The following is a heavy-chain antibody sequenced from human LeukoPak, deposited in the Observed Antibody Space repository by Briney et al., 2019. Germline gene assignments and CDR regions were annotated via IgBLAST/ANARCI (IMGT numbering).Heavy chain of an antibody. CDR2: ISGSGGST. CDR3: TRDANHYGGMDV. CDR1: GFTFSSYA. Sequence: GGSLRLSCAASGFTFSSYAMSWVRQAPGKGLEWVSAISGSGGSTYYADSVKGRFTISRDNSKNTLYLEMNSQRVEDTAVYYCTRDANHYGGMDVWGQGTTVTVSS. J-gene: IGHJ6*02. V-gene: IGHV3-23*01.